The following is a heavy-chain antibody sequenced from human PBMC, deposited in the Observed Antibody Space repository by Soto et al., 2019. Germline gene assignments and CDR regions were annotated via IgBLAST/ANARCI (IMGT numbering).Heavy chain of an antibody. CDR2: INHSGST. V-gene: IGHV4-34*01. D-gene: IGHD3-16*02. CDR1: GGSFSGYY. J-gene: IGHJ4*02. Sequence: SETLSLTCAVYGGSFSGYYWSWIRQPPGKGLEWIGEINHSGSTNYNPSLKSRVTISVDTSKNQFSLKLSSVTAADTAVYYCANIGDELSFDYWGQGTLVTVSS. CDR3: ANIGDELSFDY.